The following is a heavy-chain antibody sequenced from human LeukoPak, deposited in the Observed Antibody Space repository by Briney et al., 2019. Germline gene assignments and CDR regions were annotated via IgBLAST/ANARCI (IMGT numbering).Heavy chain of an antibody. D-gene: IGHD2-8*01. CDR2: ISSNGVST. CDR1: GFTFSSFA. V-gene: IGHV3-64*01. CDR3: ARGSALMVYTMGDY. J-gene: IGHJ4*02. Sequence: GGSLRLSCVASGFTFSSFAMHWVRQAPGKGVEYVSGISSNGVSTYYANSVKGRFSVSRDNSKNTLYLQMGSLRADDMAVYYCARGSALMVYTMGDYWGQGSLVTVSS.